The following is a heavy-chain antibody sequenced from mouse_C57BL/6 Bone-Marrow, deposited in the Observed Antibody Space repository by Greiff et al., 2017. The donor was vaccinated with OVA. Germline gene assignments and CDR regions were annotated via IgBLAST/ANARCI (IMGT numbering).Heavy chain of an antibody. CDR3: ARHEDGYDAAYFDN. D-gene: IGHD2-2*01. CDR1: GYAFSSSW. V-gene: IGHV1-82*01. J-gene: IGHJ2*01. Sequence: VQLQQSGPELVKPGASVKISCKASGYAFSSSWLNWVKQRPGQGLEWIGRIYPGAGDTTYNGTFKGQATLTADQSSRTAYMQLSSLTSEDSAVYVCARHEDGYDAAYFDNEDQGKTLTVTS. CDR2: IYPGAGDT.